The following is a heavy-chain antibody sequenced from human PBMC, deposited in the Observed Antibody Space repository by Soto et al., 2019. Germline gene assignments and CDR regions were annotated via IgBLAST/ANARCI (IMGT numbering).Heavy chain of an antibody. Sequence: PSETLSLTCTVSGGSISSYYWSWIRQPPGKGLEWIGYIYYSGSTNYNPSLKSRVTISVDTSKNQFSLKLSSVTAADTAVYYCARVAAAGLPSLTGHPFDYWGQGTLVTVSS. CDR3: ARVAAAGLPSLTGHPFDY. CDR1: GGSISSYY. CDR2: IYYSGST. J-gene: IGHJ4*02. V-gene: IGHV4-59*08. D-gene: IGHD6-13*01.